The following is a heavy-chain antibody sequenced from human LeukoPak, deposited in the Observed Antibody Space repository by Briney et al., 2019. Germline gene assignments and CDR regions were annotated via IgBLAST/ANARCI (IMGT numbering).Heavy chain of an antibody. CDR3: ARDPPAVLVDTYG. Sequence: GGSLRLSCTASGFIVTNNYINWVRQAPGKGLEWVSLVYSGGSTYYADSVKGRFTISRDNSKNMVYLQMNSLRAEDTAMYYCARDPPAVLVDTYGWGQGTLVTVSS. CDR1: GFIVTNNY. V-gene: IGHV3-66*01. D-gene: IGHD2/OR15-2a*01. J-gene: IGHJ4*02. CDR2: VYSGGST.